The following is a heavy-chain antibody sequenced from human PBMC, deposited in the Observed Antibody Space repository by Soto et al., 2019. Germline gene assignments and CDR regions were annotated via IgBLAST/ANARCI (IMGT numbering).Heavy chain of an antibody. D-gene: IGHD6-19*01. Sequence: ASVKVSCKASGYTFTGYYMHWVRQAPGQGLEWMGWINPNSGGTNYAQKFQGWVTMTRDTSISTAYMELSRLRSDDTAVYYCARDSLIAVAGHSGVYYYYGMDVWGQGTTVTVSS. CDR2: INPNSGGT. CDR3: ARDSLIAVAGHSGVYYYYGMDV. J-gene: IGHJ6*02. V-gene: IGHV1-2*04. CDR1: GYTFTGYY.